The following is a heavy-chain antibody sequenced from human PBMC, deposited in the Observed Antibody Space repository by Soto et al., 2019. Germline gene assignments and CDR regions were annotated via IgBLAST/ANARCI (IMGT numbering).Heavy chain of an antibody. CDR3: ALGMFMDV. D-gene: IGHD3-16*01. CDR2: IDSSGTT. Sequence: QVQLQESGPGLVKPSQTLSLSCSVSGVSVTTSGHYWNWVRQRPGRGLEWIGYIDSSGTTYYNPSLKTRLAMSVEPSTSQISLHLNSVTAADTALYFCALGMFMDVWGRGTAVTVSS. J-gene: IGHJ6*03. CDR1: GVSVTTSGHY. V-gene: IGHV4-31*03.